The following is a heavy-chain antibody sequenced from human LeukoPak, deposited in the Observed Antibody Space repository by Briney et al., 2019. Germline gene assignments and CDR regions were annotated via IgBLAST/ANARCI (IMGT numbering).Heavy chain of an antibody. V-gene: IGHV3-23*01. CDR3: AKDRAGTPWAD. J-gene: IGHJ4*02. CDR1: GFTFSTYT. Sequence: GSLRLSCAASGFTFSTYTMTWDRQAPGKGLECVSTIDGRGVDIYYAGSVKGRFTISRDNSRNTIYLQMNSLRAEDTAFYYCAKDRAGTPWADWGQGTLVTVSS. D-gene: IGHD1-1*01. CDR2: IDGRGVDI.